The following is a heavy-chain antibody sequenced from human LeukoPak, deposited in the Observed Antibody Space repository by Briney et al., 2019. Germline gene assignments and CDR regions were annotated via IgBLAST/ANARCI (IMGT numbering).Heavy chain of an antibody. CDR1: GFTFDDYA. CDR3: AKDQSSLPDY. V-gene: IGHV3-43*02. J-gene: IGHJ4*02. Sequence: GGSLRLSCATSGFTFDDYAMHWVRQAPGKGLEWVSLISGDGGSTYYADSVRGRFTISRDNSKNSLYLQMNSLRTEDTALYYCAKDQSSLPDYWGQGTLVTVSS. CDR2: ISGDGGST. D-gene: IGHD6-13*01.